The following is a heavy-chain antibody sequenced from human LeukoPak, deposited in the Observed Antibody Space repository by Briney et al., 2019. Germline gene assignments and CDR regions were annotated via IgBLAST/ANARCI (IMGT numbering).Heavy chain of an antibody. Sequence: SETLSLTCTVSGGSISSSSYYWGRIRQPPGKGLEWIGTFYHSGSTYYKSPLRSRVTISVDTSKNQFSLKLSSVTAADTAFYYCVRGGELRYFDSWGQGALVTVSS. CDR2: FYHSGST. D-gene: IGHD1-26*01. J-gene: IGHJ4*02. V-gene: IGHV4-39*07. CDR3: VRGGELRYFDS. CDR1: GGSISSSSYY.